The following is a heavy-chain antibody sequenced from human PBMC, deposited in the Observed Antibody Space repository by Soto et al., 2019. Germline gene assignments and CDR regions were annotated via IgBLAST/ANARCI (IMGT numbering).Heavy chain of an antibody. V-gene: IGHV4-61*01. Sequence: QVQLQESGPGLVKPSETLSLTCTVSGGSVSSGSYYWSWIRQPPGKGLEGIGYIYYSGSTNYNPSRQSRVTISVDTSKNQFSLKLSSVTAADTAVYYCASTPVGLEWLPKFDPWGQGTLVTVSS. J-gene: IGHJ5*02. CDR3: ASTPVGLEWLPKFDP. CDR1: GGSVSSGSYY. D-gene: IGHD3-3*01. CDR2: IYYSGST.